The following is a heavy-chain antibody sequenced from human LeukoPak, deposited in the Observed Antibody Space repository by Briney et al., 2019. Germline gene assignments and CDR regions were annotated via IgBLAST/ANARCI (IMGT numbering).Heavy chain of an antibody. V-gene: IGHV3-74*01. CDR3: ARGAWGSHGY. CDR2: INSDGGST. D-gene: IGHD7-27*01. J-gene: IGHJ4*02. CDR1: GFTFSNYW. Sequence: GGSLRLSCAASGFTFSNYWMHWVRQAPGKGLVWVSRINSDGGSTTYADSVKGRFSISRDNAKNTLYLQMNSLRAEDTAVYYCARGAWGSHGYWGQGTLVTVSS.